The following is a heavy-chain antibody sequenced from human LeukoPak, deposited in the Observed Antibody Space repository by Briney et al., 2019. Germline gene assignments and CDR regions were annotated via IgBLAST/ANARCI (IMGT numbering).Heavy chain of an antibody. D-gene: IGHD1-26*01. Sequence: GGSLRLSCAASGFTFSSYAMSWVRQAPGKGLEWVSAISGSGGSTYYADPVKGRFTISRDNSKNTLYLQMNSPRAEDTAVCYCAKEFGSYSPPYWGQGTLVTVSS. J-gene: IGHJ4*02. CDR3: AKEFGSYSPPY. V-gene: IGHV3-23*01. CDR2: ISGSGGST. CDR1: GFTFSSYA.